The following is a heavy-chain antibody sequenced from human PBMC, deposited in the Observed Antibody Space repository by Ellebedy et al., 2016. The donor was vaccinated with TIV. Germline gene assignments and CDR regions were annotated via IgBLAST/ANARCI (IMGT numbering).Heavy chain of an antibody. D-gene: IGHD5-18*01. CDR3: ARVSEYTYSFDY. CDR1: GFTFSSYS. J-gene: IGHJ4*02. V-gene: IGHV3-21*01. Sequence: GESLKISXAASGFTFSSYSMNWVRQAPGKGLEWVSSIRSRSSYIYYADSLKGRFTISRDNAKNSLYLQMNSLRAEDTAVYYCARVSEYTYSFDYWGQGTLVTVSS. CDR2: IRSRSSYI.